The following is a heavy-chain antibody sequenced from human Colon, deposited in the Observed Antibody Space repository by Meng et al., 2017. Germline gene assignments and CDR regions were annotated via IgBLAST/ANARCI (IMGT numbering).Heavy chain of an antibody. Sequence: SETLSLTCDFYDDSRSYFWWTWIRQSPARGLEWIGEIDHNGRTNYNPSLNGRVRLSMDTSRKQLSLNLRSVTAADTAVYFCARGSASDYYPLDDWAPGTPVTVSS. J-gene: IGHJ4*01. CDR3: ARGSASDYYPLDD. CDR1: DDSRSYFW. D-gene: IGHD4-17*01. V-gene: IGHV4-34*01. CDR2: IDHNGRT.